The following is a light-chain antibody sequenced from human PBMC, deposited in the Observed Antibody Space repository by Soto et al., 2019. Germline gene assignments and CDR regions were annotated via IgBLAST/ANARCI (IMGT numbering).Light chain of an antibody. Sequence: QSALTQPASVSGSPGQSITISCTGSSTDVGGYNYVSWHLQHPGKAPKLMIFDVTKRPSGVSNRFSGSKSGDTASLTISGLQAEDEADYYCSSYTRDKTVLFGGGTKLTVL. V-gene: IGLV2-14*03. J-gene: IGLJ2*01. CDR3: SSYTRDKTVL. CDR2: DVT. CDR1: STDVGGYNY.